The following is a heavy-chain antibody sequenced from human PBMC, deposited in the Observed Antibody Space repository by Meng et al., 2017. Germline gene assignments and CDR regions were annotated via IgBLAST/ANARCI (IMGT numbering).Heavy chain of an antibody. J-gene: IGHJ4*02. Sequence: GESLKISCKGSGYSFTSYWIGWVRQMPGKGLEWMGIIYPGDSDTRYSPSFQGQVTISADKSISTAYLQWSSLKASDTAMYHCARSEGAVAASDPFDYWGQGTLVTVSS. CDR3: ARSEGAVAASDPFDY. CDR1: GYSFTSYW. V-gene: IGHV5-51*01. CDR2: IYPGDSDT. D-gene: IGHD6-19*01.